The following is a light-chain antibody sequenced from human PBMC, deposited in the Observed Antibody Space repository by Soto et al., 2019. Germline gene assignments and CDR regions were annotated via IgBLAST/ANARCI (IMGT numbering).Light chain of an antibody. CDR2: KAS. Sequence: DIQMTQSPSTLSASVGDRVTITCRASQSISSYLNWYQQKPGKAPKLLIYKASSLESGVPSRFSGSGSGTEFTLTINSLQADDFATYYCQQHNSFSITFGQGTRLEI. CDR3: QQHNSFSIT. J-gene: IGKJ5*01. CDR1: QSISSY. V-gene: IGKV1-5*03.